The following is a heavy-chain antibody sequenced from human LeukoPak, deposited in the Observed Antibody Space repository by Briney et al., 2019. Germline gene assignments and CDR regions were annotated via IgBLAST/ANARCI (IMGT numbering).Heavy chain of an antibody. V-gene: IGHV5-51*01. Sequence: GGPLQISCQGSVYRFTSYWIGGVRQLRGKGLAWMGMIYPDDSDTRYSPSFQGQVTISADKSISTAYLQWSSRKASGTAMYCCARFGELSFGFVPWGQGTLVTVSS. CDR1: VYRFTSYW. J-gene: IGHJ5*02. D-gene: IGHD3-10*01. CDR2: IYPDDSDT. CDR3: ARFGELSFGFVP.